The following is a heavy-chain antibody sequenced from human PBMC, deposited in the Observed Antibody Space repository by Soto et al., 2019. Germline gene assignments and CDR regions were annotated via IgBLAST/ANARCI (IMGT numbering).Heavy chain of an antibody. CDR1: GGSIRSFY. J-gene: IGHJ6*02. Sequence: QVHLQESGPGLVKPSETLSLTCTVSGGSIRSFYWSWIRQPPGKGLEWIGHVSDSGSTNYNPSLKGRVPISGDTSQNQVSMKLSSVTAADTAVYYCARWTRTFGMDVWGQGTTVTVSS. CDR2: VSDSGST. CDR3: ARWTRTFGMDV. V-gene: IGHV4-59*01.